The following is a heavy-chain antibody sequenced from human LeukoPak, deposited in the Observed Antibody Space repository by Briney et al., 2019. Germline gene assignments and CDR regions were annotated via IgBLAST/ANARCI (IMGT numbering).Heavy chain of an antibody. CDR1: GGSISSSSYY. CDR2: IYYSGTT. CDR3: ARGPTLKYFHH. J-gene: IGHJ1*01. Sequence: SETLSLTCTVSGGSISSSSYYWGWIRQPPGKGLEWIGSIYYSGTTYYNPSLKSRVTISVDTSKNQFSLELSSMTAADTAVYYCARGPTLKYFHHWGQGTLVSVSS. V-gene: IGHV4-39*02.